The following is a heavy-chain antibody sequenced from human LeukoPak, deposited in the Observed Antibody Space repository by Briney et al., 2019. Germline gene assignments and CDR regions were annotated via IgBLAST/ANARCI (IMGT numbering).Heavy chain of an antibody. J-gene: IGHJ3*02. D-gene: IGHD1-26*01. CDR2: INPNSGGT. V-gene: IGHV1-2*02. CDR3: ARIVGAFDI. Sequence: EASVKVSCKASGYTFTGYYMHWVRQAPGQGLEWMGWINPNSGGTNYAQKFQGRVTMTRDTSISTTYMKLSRLRSDDTAVYYCARIVGAFDICGQGTMVTVSS. CDR1: GYTFTGYY.